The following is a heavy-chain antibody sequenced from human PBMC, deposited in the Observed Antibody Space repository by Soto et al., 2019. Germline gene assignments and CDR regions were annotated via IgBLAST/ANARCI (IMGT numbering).Heavy chain of an antibody. CDR3: ARELGYWRRTSGYKGYSGMDG. CDR2: IWYDGSNK. CDR1: GFTFSSYG. Sequence: GGSLILSCAASGFTFSSYGMHWVRQAPGKGLEWVAVIWYDGSNKYYADSVKGRFIISRDNSKNTLYLQMNSLRAEDTAVYYCARELGYWRRTSGYKGYSGMDGWGTGNTVTV. V-gene: IGHV3-33*01. D-gene: IGHD2-2*02. J-gene: IGHJ6*04.